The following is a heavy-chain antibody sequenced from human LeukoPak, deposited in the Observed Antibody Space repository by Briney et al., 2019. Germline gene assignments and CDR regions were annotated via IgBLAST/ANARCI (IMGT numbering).Heavy chain of an antibody. D-gene: IGHD2-2*01. V-gene: IGHV1-8*01. CDR1: GYTFTNYD. CDR2: MNPNSGNT. J-gene: IGHJ4*02. CDR3: AKVHCISTNCNHIWTYFDY. Sequence: ASVKVSCKASGYTFTNYDINWVREATGQGLEWMGWMNPNSGNTGYAQRFQGRVTMTRNTSISTAYMELSSLRSDDTAVYYCAKVHCISTNCNHIWTYFDYWGQGTLVTVSS.